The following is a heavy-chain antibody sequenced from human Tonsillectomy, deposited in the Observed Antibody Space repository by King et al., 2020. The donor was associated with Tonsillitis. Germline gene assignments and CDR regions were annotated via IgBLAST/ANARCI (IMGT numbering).Heavy chain of an antibody. Sequence: VQLVESGADVRKPGGSLRVSCKASGYTFTNYYMSWVRQAPGQGLEWMGIINPSGGSTRYAQNFLGRITMTADTSTGTVYMELSRLKFQDAAVYYCARHSRGDTVTHGGDWFDPWGQGTPVTVSS. CDR3: ARHSRGDTVTHGGDWFDP. CDR2: INPSGGST. CDR1: GYTFTNYY. V-gene: IGHV1-46*01. J-gene: IGHJ5*02. D-gene: IGHD4-17*01.